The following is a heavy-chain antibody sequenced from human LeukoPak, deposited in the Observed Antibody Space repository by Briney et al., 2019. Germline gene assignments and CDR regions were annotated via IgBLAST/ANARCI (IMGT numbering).Heavy chain of an antibody. D-gene: IGHD3-10*01. CDR3: ARDRDYYGSQNYYYGDY. V-gene: IGHV7-4-1*02. CDR2: INTYTGNP. CDR1: GYTFSNYA. J-gene: IGHJ4*02. Sequence: ASVKVSCKASGYTFSNYAMNWVRQAPGQGLEWMGWINTYTGNPTYAQGSTGRFVFSLDTSVSTVYLQISSLKAEDTAVYYCARDRDYYGSQNYYYGDYWGQGTLVTVSS.